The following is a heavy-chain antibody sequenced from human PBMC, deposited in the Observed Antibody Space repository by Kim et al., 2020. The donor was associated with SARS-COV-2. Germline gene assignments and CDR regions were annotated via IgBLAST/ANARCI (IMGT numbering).Heavy chain of an antibody. V-gene: IGHV3-23*01. J-gene: IGHJ5*02. CDR3: AKELRVTMETTGGDFVYS. CDR1: GFPFTTYT. CDR2: ISGSGRST. D-gene: IGHD4-17*01. Sequence: GGSLRLSCVASGFPFTTYTMNWVRQAPGKGLEWVSGISGSGRSTYYADSVKGRFTVSRDNSKNTLYLQMNSLRVEDTAVYYCAKELRVTMETTGGDFVYSWGERTLVTVSS.